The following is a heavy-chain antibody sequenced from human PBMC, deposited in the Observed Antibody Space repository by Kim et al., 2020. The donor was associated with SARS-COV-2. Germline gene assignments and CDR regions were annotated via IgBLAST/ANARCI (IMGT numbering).Heavy chain of an antibody. Sequence: YYNPSLESRVTISGDTSKNQFSLKLTSLTAADTAVYFCARLSRQQLGNMDVWGQGTTVIVSS. CDR3: ARLSRQQLGNMDV. J-gene: IGHJ6*02. V-gene: IGHV4-39*01. D-gene: IGHD6-13*01.